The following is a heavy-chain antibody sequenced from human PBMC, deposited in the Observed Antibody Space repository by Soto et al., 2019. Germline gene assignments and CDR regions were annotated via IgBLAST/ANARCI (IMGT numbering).Heavy chain of an antibody. CDR1: GGTFSSYA. J-gene: IGHJ4*02. CDR2: IIPIFGTA. V-gene: IGHV1-69*13. D-gene: IGHD6-19*01. Sequence: SVKLSCKASGGTFSSYAISWVRQAPGQGLEWMGGIIPIFGTANYAQKFQGRVTITADESTSTAYMELSSLRSEDTAVYYCAREIAVAEEFDYWGQGTLVTVSS. CDR3: AREIAVAEEFDY.